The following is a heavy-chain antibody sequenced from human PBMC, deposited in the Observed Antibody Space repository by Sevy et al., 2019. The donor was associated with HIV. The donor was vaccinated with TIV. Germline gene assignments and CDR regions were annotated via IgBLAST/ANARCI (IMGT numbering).Heavy chain of an antibody. CDR3: ARGRITMVRGVRSGMDV. Sequence: GGSLRLSCAASGFTFSSYAMHWVRQAPGKGLEWVAVISYDGSNKYYDDSVKGRFTISRDNSKNTLYLQMNSLRAEDTAVYYCARGRITMVRGVRSGMDVWGQGTTVTVSS. CDR1: GFTFSSYA. J-gene: IGHJ6*02. CDR2: ISYDGSNK. D-gene: IGHD3-10*01. V-gene: IGHV3-30-3*01.